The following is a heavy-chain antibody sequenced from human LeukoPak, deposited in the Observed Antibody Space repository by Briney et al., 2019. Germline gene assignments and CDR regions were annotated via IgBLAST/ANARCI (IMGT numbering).Heavy chain of an antibody. CDR1: GFSFTNFW. CDR2: IYPGDSDN. Sequence: GESLKISCKGSGFSFTNFWIGWVRQMPGQGLEWMRIIYPGDSDNRYSPSFQGQVTISADKSISTAYLQWGSLKASDTAMYYCTRQYCSGGSCYCDYWGQGTLVTVSS. V-gene: IGHV5-51*01. J-gene: IGHJ4*02. CDR3: TRQYCSGGSCYCDY. D-gene: IGHD2-15*01.